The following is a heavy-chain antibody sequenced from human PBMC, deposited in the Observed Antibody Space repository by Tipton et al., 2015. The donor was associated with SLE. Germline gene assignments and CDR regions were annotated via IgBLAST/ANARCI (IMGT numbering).Heavy chain of an antibody. V-gene: IGHV4-4*07. D-gene: IGHD4-17*01. CDR3: ARVSTEGLHFDQ. CDR2: MHISGTA. Sequence: TLSLTCNLSSGSISDYYWSWIRQPAGKGLKWIGRMHISGTANYNPSLKSRVTMSFDTSKNLFSLKLTSVTATDTAVYYCARVSTEGLHFDQWGQGTLVTVSS. CDR1: SGSISDYY. J-gene: IGHJ4*02.